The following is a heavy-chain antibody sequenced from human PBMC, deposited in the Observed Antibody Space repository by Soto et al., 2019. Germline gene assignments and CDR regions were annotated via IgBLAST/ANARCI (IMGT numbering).Heavy chain of an antibody. D-gene: IGHD6-13*01. CDR1: GGTFSSYA. J-gene: IGHJ4*02. CDR3: ARSEEQQLASFDY. Sequence: LVKVSCKASGGTFSSYAISWVRQAPGQGLEWMGGIIPIFGTANYAQKFQGRVTITADKSTSTAYMELSSLRSEDTAVYYCARSEEQQLASFDYWGQGTLVTVSS. CDR2: IIPIFGTA. V-gene: IGHV1-69*06.